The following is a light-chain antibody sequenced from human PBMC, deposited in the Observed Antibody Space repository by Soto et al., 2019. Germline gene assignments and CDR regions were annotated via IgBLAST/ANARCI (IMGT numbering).Light chain of an antibody. CDR2: AAS. CDR3: QKYNSAPLT. Sequence: DIQMTQSPSSVGDRVTITCRASQGISNYLAWYQQKPGKVPKLLIYAASTLQSGVPSRFSGSGSGTDFTLTISSLQPEDVATYYCQKYNSAPLTFGRGTKVEIK. V-gene: IGKV1-27*01. J-gene: IGKJ1*01. CDR1: QGISNY.